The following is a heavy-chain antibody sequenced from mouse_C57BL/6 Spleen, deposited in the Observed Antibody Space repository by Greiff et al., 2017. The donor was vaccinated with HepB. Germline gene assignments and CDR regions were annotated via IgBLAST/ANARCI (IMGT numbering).Heavy chain of an antibody. J-gene: IGHJ4*01. V-gene: IGHV1-31*01. Sequence: DVKLQESGPELVKPGASVKISCKASGYSFTGYYMHWVKQSHGNILDWIGYIYPYNGVSSYNQKFKGKATLTVDKSSSTAYMELRSLTSEDSAVYYCARGDTTVVAPSYAMDYWGQGTSVTVSS. CDR2: IYPYNGVS. CDR1: GYSFTGYY. D-gene: IGHD1-1*01. CDR3: ARGDTTVVAPSYAMDY.